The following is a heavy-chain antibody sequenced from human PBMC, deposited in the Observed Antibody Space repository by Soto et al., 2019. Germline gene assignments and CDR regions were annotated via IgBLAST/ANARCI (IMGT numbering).Heavy chain of an antibody. CDR2: IYYSGST. J-gene: IGHJ6*02. CDR3: ARDGVVVVAATEYYYYGMDV. CDR1: GGSISSGGYS. V-gene: IGHV4-30-2*05. D-gene: IGHD2-15*01. Sequence: SETLSLTCAVSGGSISSGGYSWSWIRQPPGKGLEWIGYIYYSGSTYYNPSLKSRVTISVDTSKNQFSLKLSSVTAADTAVYYCARDGVVVVAATEYYYYGMDVWGQGTTVTVSS.